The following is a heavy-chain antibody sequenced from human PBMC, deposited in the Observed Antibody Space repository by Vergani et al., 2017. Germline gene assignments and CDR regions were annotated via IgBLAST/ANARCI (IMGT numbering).Heavy chain of an antibody. V-gene: IGHV3-9*01. D-gene: IGHD5-12*01. J-gene: IGHJ5*01. CDR3: VRARCSGPGFMSNWFDS. CDR1: GFTFDDYA. Sequence: EVQLVESGGGLVQPGRSLRLSCAASGFTFDDYAMHWVRQAPGKGLEWVSGINWNSASIAYADSVKGRFTISRDNAKNTLYVEMNSLRGDDTAIYYCVRARCSGPGFMSNWFDSWGQGTQVTVSS. CDR2: INWNSASI.